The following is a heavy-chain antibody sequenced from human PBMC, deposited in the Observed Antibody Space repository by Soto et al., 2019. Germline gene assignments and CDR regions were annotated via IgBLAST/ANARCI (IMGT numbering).Heavy chain of an antibody. D-gene: IGHD2-15*01. CDR1: GGSISSSSYY. V-gene: IGHV4-39*01. CDR3: ARRTILGYCSGGSCYPPWYFDY. Sequence: SETLSLTCTVSGGSISSSSYYWSWIRQPPGKGLEWIGSIYYSGSTYYNPSLKSRVTISVDTSKNQFSLKLSSVTAADAAVYYCARRTILGYCSGGSCYPPWYFDYWGQGTLVTVSS. J-gene: IGHJ4*02. CDR2: IYYSGST.